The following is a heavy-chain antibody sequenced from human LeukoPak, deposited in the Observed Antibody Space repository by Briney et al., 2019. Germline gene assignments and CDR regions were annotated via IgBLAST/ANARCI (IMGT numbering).Heavy chain of an antibody. CDR2: IKQDGSET. CDR3: ARGPGYCTDDVWHMGYGY. D-gene: IGHD2-8*01. V-gene: IGHV3-7*05. J-gene: IGHJ4*02. CDR1: GFTFSSYW. Sequence: GGSLRLSCAASGFTFSSYWMSWVRQAPGKGLEWVADIKQDGSETYYVDSVKGRFTISRDNAKNSLYLQMSSLRAEDTAVYYCARGPGYCTDDVWHMGYGYWGQGTLVTVSS.